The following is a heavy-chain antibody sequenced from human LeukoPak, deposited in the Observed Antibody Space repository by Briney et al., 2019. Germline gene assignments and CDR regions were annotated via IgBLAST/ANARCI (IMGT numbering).Heavy chain of an antibody. V-gene: IGHV4-61*02. CDR1: GDSISSGDYY. D-gene: IGHD5-12*01. J-gene: IGHJ6*03. CDR2: ISSSGST. CDR3: ARTTEGYVRGPGYSYYYYMDV. Sequence: PSETLSLTCTVSGDSISSGDYYWSWIRQPAGKGLEWIGRISSSGSTNYNPSLKSRVTISVDTSKNQFSLKLRSVTAADTAVYYCARTTEGYVRGPGYSYYYYMDVWGKGTTVTISS.